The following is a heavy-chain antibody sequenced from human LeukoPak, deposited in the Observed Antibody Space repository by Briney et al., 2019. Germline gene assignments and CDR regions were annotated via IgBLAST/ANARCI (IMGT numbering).Heavy chain of an antibody. CDR3: ARGDCSSTSCYTGIYENWFDP. Sequence: SETLSLTCTVSGGSISSYYWAWIRQPPGKGLEWIAYIYSSGSTGYNPSLRSRVTISVDTSKNQFSLKLSSVTAADTAVYYCARGDCSSTSCYTGIYENWFDPWGQGTLVTVSS. CDR2: IYSSGST. D-gene: IGHD2-2*02. J-gene: IGHJ5*02. V-gene: IGHV4-59*08. CDR1: GGSISSYY.